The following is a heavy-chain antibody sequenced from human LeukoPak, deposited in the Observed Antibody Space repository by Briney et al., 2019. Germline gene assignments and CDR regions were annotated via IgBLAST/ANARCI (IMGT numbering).Heavy chain of an antibody. Sequence: GGSLRLSCTASGFTFGDYAMSWVRQAPGKGLEWVGFIRSKAYGGTTEYAASVKGRFTISRDDSKSIAYLQMNSLKTEGTAVYYCTRLSLDYWGQGTLVTVSS. J-gene: IGHJ4*02. CDR1: GFTFGDYA. CDR3: TRLSLDY. CDR2: IRSKAYGGTT. V-gene: IGHV3-49*04. D-gene: IGHD3-16*02.